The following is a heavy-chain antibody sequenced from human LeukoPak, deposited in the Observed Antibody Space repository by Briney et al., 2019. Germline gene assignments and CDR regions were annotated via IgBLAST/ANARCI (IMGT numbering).Heavy chain of an antibody. J-gene: IGHJ4*02. V-gene: IGHV4-39*01. Sequence: PSETLSLTCTVSGDSIRSSRYHWAWIRQPPGKGLEWIGSSHYSGSTYYNPSLKSRVTISVDTPKNQLSLKLNSATSSDTAVYFCARRDYGDLLDYWGQGTLVTVSS. CDR2: SHYSGST. CDR3: ARRDYGDLLDY. CDR1: GDSIRSSRYH. D-gene: IGHD4-17*01.